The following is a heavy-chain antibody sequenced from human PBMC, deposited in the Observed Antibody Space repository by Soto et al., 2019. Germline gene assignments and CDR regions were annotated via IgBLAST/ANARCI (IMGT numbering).Heavy chain of an antibody. Sequence: ASVKVSCKASGYTFTGYYMHWVRQAPGQGLEWMGWINPNSGGTNYAQKFQGWVTMTRDTSISTAYMELSRLRSDDTAVYYCARCSTTPGWGGDDAFDIWGQGTMVTVSS. CDR2: INPNSGGT. CDR1: GYTFTGYY. D-gene: IGHD1-26*01. CDR3: ARCSTTPGWGGDDAFDI. J-gene: IGHJ3*02. V-gene: IGHV1-2*04.